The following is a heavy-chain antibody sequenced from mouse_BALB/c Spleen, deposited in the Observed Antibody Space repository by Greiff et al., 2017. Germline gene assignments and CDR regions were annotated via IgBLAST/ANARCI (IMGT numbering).Heavy chain of an antibody. D-gene: IGHD2-2*01. V-gene: IGHV2-6-7*01. CDR1: GFSLTGYG. Sequence: VKLEESGPGLVAPSQSLSITCTVSGFSLTGYGVNWVRQPPGKGLEWLGMIWGDGSTDYNSALKSRLSISKDNSKSQVFLKMNSLQTDDTARYYCAREDGGLRRSWFAYWGQGTLVTVSA. CDR2: IWGDGST. CDR3: AREDGGLRRSWFAY. J-gene: IGHJ3*01.